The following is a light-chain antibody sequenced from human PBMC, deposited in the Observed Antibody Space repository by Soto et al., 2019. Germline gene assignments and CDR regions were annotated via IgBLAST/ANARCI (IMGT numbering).Light chain of an antibody. J-gene: IGKJ2*01. CDR2: GAS. Sequence: EIVLTQSPGTLSLSPGERATLSCRASQSVSSSYLAWYQQKPGQAPRLLIYGASSRATVIPDRFSGSGSGTDFTLTISRLEPDDFAVYYCQQYGSSPLTFGQGTKLEIK. V-gene: IGKV3-20*01. CDR1: QSVSSSY. CDR3: QQYGSSPLT.